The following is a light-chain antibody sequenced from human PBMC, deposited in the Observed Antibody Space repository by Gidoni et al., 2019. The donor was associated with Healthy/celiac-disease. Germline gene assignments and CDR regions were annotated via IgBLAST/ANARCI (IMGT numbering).Light chain of an antibody. CDR3: QQYGSSPLT. Sequence: EIVLTQSPGTLSLSPGESATLSCRASQSVSSSYLAWYQQKPGQAPRLLIYGASSRATGIPDRFSGSWSWTDFTLTISRLDPEDFAVYYCQQYGSSPLTFGQGTKVEIK. CDR2: GAS. CDR1: QSVSSSY. V-gene: IGKV3-20*01. J-gene: IGKJ1*01.